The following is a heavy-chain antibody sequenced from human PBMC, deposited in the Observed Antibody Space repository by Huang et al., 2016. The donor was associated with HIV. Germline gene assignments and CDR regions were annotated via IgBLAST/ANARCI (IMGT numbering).Heavy chain of an antibody. CDR3: ARMSDCGRYSDRLFDI. J-gene: IGHJ3*02. CDR2: IDWDDDK. CDR1: GFSLSTSGMC. V-gene: IGHV2-70*15. Sequence: QVTLRESGPALVTRTQTLTLTCTFSGFSLSTSGMCVNWIRQPPGKALEWLARIDWDDDKYYNTSLMTRLTISKDTSKKQVVLTMTNMDPVDTAMYYCARMSDCGRYSDRLFDIWGLGTLVTVSS. D-gene: IGHD5-12*01.